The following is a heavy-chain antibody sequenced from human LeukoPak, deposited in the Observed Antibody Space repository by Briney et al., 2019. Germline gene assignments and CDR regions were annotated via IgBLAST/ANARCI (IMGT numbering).Heavy chain of an antibody. CDR2: ISAYNGNT. V-gene: IGHV1-18*04. J-gene: IGHJ4*02. CDR3: ARDYVAAAGPVDY. Sequence: GASVKVSCKASGYSFTGYYMHWVRQAPGQGLEWMGWISAYNGNTNYAQKLQGRVTMTTDTSTSTAYMELRSLRSDDTAVYYCARDYVAAAGPVDYWGQGTLVTVSS. CDR1: GYSFTGYY. D-gene: IGHD6-13*01.